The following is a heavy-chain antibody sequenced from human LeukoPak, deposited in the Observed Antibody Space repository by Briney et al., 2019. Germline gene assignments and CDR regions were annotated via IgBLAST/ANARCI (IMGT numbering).Heavy chain of an antibody. V-gene: IGHV3-21*01. J-gene: IGHJ6*03. D-gene: IGHD2-2*01. CDR3: ARHCSSPSCYEDYYYMDV. CDR2: ISSSSSYI. Sequence: PGGSLRLSCAASGFTFSSYSMNWVRQAPGKGLEWVSSISSSSSYIYYADSVKGRFTISRDNAKTSLYLQMNSLRAEDTAVYYCARHCSSPSCYEDYYYMDVWGKGTTVTISS. CDR1: GFTFSSYS.